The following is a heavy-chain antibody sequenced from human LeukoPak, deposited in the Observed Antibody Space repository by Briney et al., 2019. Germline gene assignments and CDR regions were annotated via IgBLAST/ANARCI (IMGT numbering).Heavy chain of an antibody. CDR2: IWYDGSNK. CDR1: GFTFSSYG. CDR3: ARDLMGTGGPKGIGYYFDY. Sequence: GRSLRPSCAASGFTFSSYGMHWVRQAPGKGLEWVAVIWYDGSNKYYADSVKGRFTISRDNSKNTLYLRMNSLRAEDTAVYYCARDLMGTGGPKGIGYYFDYWGQGTLVTVSS. J-gene: IGHJ4*02. V-gene: IGHV3-33*01. D-gene: IGHD2-8*01.